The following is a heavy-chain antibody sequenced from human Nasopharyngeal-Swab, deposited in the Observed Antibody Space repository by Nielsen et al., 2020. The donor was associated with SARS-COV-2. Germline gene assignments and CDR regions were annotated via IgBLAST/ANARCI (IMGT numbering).Heavy chain of an antibody. J-gene: IGHJ5*02. D-gene: IGHD3-10*01. CDR2: ISGSGGST. V-gene: IGHV3-23*01. CDR3: AKVGATMVRGVHNWFDP. Sequence: GEPLKISCAASGFTFSSYAMSWVRQAPGKGLEWVSAISGSGGSTYYADSVKGRFTISRDNSKNTLYLQMNSLRAEDTAVYYCAKVGATMVRGVHNWFDPWGQGTLVTVSS. CDR1: GFTFSSYA.